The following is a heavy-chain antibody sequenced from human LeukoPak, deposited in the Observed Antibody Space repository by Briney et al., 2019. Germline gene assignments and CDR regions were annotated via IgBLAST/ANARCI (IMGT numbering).Heavy chain of an antibody. CDR3: AKDRIAARRDADY. J-gene: IGHJ4*02. V-gene: IGHV3-23*01. Sequence: HPGGSLRLSCAASGFTFSSYAMSWVRQAPGKGLEWVSAISGSGGSTYYADSVKGRFTISRDNSKNTLYLQMNGLRAEDTAVYYCAKDRIAARRDADYWGQGTLVTVSS. D-gene: IGHD6-6*01. CDR2: ISGSGGST. CDR1: GFTFSSYA.